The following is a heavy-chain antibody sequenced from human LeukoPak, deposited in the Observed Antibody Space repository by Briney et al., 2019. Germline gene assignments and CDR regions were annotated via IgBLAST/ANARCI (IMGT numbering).Heavy chain of an antibody. CDR1: GGAISSYY. CDR3: ARHVGYTTQYYFDY. V-gene: IGHV4-59*08. J-gene: IGHJ4*02. CDR2: IYYSGST. Sequence: PSETLSLTCTVSGGAISSYYWSWIRQPPGKGLEWIGYIYYSGSTNYNPSLKSRVTISVDTSKNQFSLKLSSVTAADTAVYYCARHVGYTTQYYFDYWGQGTLVTVSS. D-gene: IGHD5-18*01.